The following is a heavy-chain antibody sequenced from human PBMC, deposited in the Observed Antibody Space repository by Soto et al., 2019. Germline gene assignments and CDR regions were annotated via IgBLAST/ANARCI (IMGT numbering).Heavy chain of an antibody. CDR2: IWYDGSNK. V-gene: IGHV3-33*01. Sequence: QVQLVESGGGVVQPGRSLRLSCAASGFTFSSYGMHWVRQAPGKGLEWVAVIWYDGSNKYYADSVKGRFTISRDNSKNTLYLQMNSLRAEDTAVYYCARDKYYYDSSAKRSLDYWGQGTLVTVSS. D-gene: IGHD3-22*01. J-gene: IGHJ4*02. CDR1: GFTFSSYG. CDR3: ARDKYYYDSSAKRSLDY.